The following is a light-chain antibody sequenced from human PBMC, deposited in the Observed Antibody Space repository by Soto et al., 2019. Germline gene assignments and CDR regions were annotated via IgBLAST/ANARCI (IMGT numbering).Light chain of an antibody. CDR1: SSDVGGYNY. V-gene: IGLV2-14*01. CDR3: SSYTSSSPDVV. Sequence: QSVLTQPDSVSGSPGQSITISCTGTSSDVGGYNYVSWYQQHPGKAPKLMIYEVSNRPSGVSNRFSGSKSGNTASLTISGLQAEDEADYYCSSYTSSSPDVVFGGGTKLTVL. J-gene: IGLJ2*01. CDR2: EVS.